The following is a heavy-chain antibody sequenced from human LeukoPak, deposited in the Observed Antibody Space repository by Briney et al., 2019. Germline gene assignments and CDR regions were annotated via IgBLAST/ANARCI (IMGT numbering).Heavy chain of an antibody. CDR3: ARGPPNWGFDF. V-gene: IGHV4-61*08. J-gene: IGHJ4*02. CDR2: VYYTGST. Sequence: SETLSLTCTVSAGSVTNGDYYWSWLRQPPGKALEWIGFVYYTGSTYYTPSLEGRATISVDTSKNQFSVKLSSVTAADTAVYYCARGPPNWGFDFWGQGTLVTVSS. CDR1: AGSVTNGDYY. D-gene: IGHD7-27*01.